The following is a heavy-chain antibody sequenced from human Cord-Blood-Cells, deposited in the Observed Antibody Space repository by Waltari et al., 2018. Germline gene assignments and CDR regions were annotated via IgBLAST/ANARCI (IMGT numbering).Heavy chain of an antibody. J-gene: IGHJ3*02. Sequence: QVQLQQWGAGLLKPSETLSLTCAVYGGSFSGYYWSWIRQPPGKGLEWIGEINHSESTNYNPSLKSRVTISVDTSKNQFSLKLSSVTAADTAVYYCARGQRNYDFWSGYDAFDIWGQGTMVTVSS. V-gene: IGHV4-34*01. CDR1: GGSFSGYY. D-gene: IGHD3-3*01. CDR2: INHSEST. CDR3: ARGQRNYDFWSGYDAFDI.